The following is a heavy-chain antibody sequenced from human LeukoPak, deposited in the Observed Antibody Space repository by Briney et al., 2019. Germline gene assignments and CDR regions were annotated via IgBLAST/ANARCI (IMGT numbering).Heavy chain of an antibody. J-gene: IGHJ4*02. CDR2: ISASGVST. V-gene: IGHV3-23*01. CDR3: AKDLGFRGASGY. D-gene: IGHD3-10*01. Sequence: GGSLRLSCAASGFTFSSYAMSWVRQAPGTWLEWVSTISASGVSTYFADSVKGRFTISRDNSKNTLYLQMNSLTAEDTAVYYCAKDLGFRGASGYWGQGTLVTVSS. CDR1: GFTFSSYA.